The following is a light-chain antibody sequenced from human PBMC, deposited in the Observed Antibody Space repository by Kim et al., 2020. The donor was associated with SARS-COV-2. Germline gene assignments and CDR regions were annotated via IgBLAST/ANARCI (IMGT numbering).Light chain of an antibody. Sequence: QPVLTQSPSASASLGASVKLTCTLSSGHSSRVIAWHQLQPEKGPRYLMQVNSDDSHTKGDGIPDRFSGSSSGAERYLTISSLQSEDEADYYCQTWGTGIWVFGGGTQLTVL. CDR3: QTWGTGIWV. J-gene: IGLJ3*02. V-gene: IGLV4-69*01. CDR2: VNSDDSH. CDR1: SGHSSRV.